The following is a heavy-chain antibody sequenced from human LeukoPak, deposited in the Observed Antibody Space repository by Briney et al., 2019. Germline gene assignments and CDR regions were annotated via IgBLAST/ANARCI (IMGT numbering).Heavy chain of an antibody. CDR2: IRYDGSNK. Sequence: PGGSLRLSCAASGFTFSSYGMHRVRQAPGKGLEWVAFIRYDGSNKYYADSVKGRFTISRDNSKNTLYLQMNSLRAEDTAVYYCAKSAYDFWSGPADYYYMDVWGKGTTVTVSS. J-gene: IGHJ6*03. CDR1: GFTFSSYG. CDR3: AKSAYDFWSGPADYYYMDV. D-gene: IGHD3-3*01. V-gene: IGHV3-30*02.